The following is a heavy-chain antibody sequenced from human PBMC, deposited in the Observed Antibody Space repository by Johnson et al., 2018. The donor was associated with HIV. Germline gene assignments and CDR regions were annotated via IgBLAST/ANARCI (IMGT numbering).Heavy chain of an antibody. CDR1: GFSFSSYA. CDR3: AREYDAFDI. Sequence: QEQLVESGGGVVQPGRSMRLSCAASGFSFSSYAMHWIRQAPGKGLEWVAVVSYDGSERYYADSVKGRFTISRDSSKNTLYLQMNSLRAEDTAVYYCAREYDAFDIWGQGTMVTVSS. V-gene: IGHV3-30*04. CDR2: VSYDGSER. J-gene: IGHJ3*02.